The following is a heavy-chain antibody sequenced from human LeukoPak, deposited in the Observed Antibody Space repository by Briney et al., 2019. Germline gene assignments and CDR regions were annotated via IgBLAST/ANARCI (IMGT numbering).Heavy chain of an antibody. CDR3: ARETPGAGHLDY. D-gene: IGHD7-27*01. CDR2: IYYSGGT. CDR1: GGSINYYY. Sequence: SETLALTCTVSGGSINYYYWMWIRQPPGKGLEWIGYIYYSGGTHYNPSLKSRVTMLVDTSKNQFSLKLTAVTAADTAVYYCARETPGAGHLDYWGQGSLVTVSS. J-gene: IGHJ4*02. V-gene: IGHV4-59*01.